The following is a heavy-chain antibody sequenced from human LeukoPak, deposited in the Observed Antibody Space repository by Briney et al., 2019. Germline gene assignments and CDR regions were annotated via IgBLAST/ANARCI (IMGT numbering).Heavy chain of an antibody. V-gene: IGHV1-69*13. Sequence: GASVKVSCKASGGTFSSYAVSWVRQAPGQGLEWMGGIIPIFGTANYAQKFQGRVTITADESTSTAYMELSSLRSEDTAVYYCASGPDIVVVPAAIPAYYYYMDVWGKGTTVTVSS. CDR3: ASGPDIVVVPAAIPAYYYYMDV. D-gene: IGHD2-2*02. CDR1: GGTFSSYA. CDR2: IIPIFGTA. J-gene: IGHJ6*03.